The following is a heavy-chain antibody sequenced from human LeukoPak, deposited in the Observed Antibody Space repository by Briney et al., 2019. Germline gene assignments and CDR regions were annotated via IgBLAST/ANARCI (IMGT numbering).Heavy chain of an antibody. D-gene: IGHD3-10*01. CDR3: ARDGLLWFGDQFDY. CDR2: IYHSGST. J-gene: IGHJ4*02. V-gene: IGHV4-38-2*02. Sequence: PSETLSLTCTVSGYSISSGYYWGWIRQPPGKGLEWIGSIYHSGSTYHNPSLKSRVTISVDTSKNQFSLKLSSVTAADTAVYYCARDGLLWFGDQFDYWGQGTLVTVSS. CDR1: GYSISSGYY.